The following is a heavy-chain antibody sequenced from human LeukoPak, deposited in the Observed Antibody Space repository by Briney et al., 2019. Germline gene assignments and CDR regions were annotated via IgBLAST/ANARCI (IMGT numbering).Heavy chain of an antibody. D-gene: IGHD3-16*02. CDR1: GFTFSSYE. Sequence: GGSLRLSCAASGFTFSSYEMNWVRQAPGKGLEWVSYISSSGSTIYYADSVKGRFTISRDNAKNSLYLQMNSLRAEDTAVYYCAKGGSYRSQPYFDYWGQGTPVTVSS. V-gene: IGHV3-48*03. CDR3: AKGGSYRSQPYFDY. J-gene: IGHJ4*02. CDR2: ISSSGSTI.